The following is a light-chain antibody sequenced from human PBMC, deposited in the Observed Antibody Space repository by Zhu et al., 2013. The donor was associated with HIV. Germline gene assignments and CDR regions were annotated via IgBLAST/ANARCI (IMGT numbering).Light chain of an antibody. V-gene: IGKV3-11*01. J-gene: IGKJ1*01. CDR3: QQRSHWPPWT. CDR2: DAS. CDR1: ESVGNY. Sequence: EIVLTQSPATLSLSPGEGATLSCRASESVGNYLAWYQHKPGQAPRLLIYDASSRATGIPARFSGSGSGTDFTLTISSLEPEDFAVYYCQQRSHWPPWTFGQGTKVEIK.